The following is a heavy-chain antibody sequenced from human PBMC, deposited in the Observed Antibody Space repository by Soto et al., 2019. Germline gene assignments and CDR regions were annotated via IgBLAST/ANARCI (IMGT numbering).Heavy chain of an antibody. CDR3: ARQAYCGGDCYSGAFDI. CDR2: IYPCDSDT. J-gene: IGHJ3*02. V-gene: IGHV5-51*01. CDR1: GYSFTSYW. Sequence: GESLKISCKGSGYSFTSYWIGWVRQMPGKGLEWMGIIYPCDSDTRYSPSFQGQVTISADKSISTAYLQWSSLKASDTAMYYCARQAYCGGDCYSGAFDIWGQGTMVTVSS. D-gene: IGHD2-21*02.